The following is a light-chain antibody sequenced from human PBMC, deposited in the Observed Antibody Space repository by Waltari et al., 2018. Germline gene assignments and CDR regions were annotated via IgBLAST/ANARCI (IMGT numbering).Light chain of an antibody. Sequence: DIQMTQSPSSLSASVGDTVTITCRASQGIKNDLNWYQQTAGKAPKRLIFAASILQSVVPRRFSGSASGTEFTLTISSVQSEDFATYYCRQHNTYPPTFGPGTKVDIK. CDR1: QGIKND. CDR3: RQHNTYPPT. V-gene: IGKV1-17*01. CDR2: AAS. J-gene: IGKJ1*01.